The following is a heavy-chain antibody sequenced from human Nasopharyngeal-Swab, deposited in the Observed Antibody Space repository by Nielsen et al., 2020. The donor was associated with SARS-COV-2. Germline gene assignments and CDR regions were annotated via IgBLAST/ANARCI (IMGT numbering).Heavy chain of an antibody. CDR3: AKDRNSAYYYYYMDV. J-gene: IGHJ6*03. CDR2: ASGRDST. D-gene: IGHD1-26*01. V-gene: IGHV3-23*01. Sequence: VRQAPGKGLEWVSSASGRDSTYYADSVKGRFTISRDISKNTLYLQMNSLRAEDTAVYYCAKDRNSAYYYYYMDVWGKGTTVTVSS.